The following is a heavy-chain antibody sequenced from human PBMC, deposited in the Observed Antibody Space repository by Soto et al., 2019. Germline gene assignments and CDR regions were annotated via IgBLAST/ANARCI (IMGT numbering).Heavy chain of an antibody. CDR3: ARESDPAFYDSLTGYHYYYYGMDV. CDR1: GCTFSSYS. CDR2: ISSSSSYI. Sequence: VGSLRLSCAASGCTFSSYSMNWVRQAPGKGLEWVSYISSSSSYIYYADLVKGRFTISGDNAKNSLYLQMNSLRAEDTAVYYCARESDPAFYDSLTGYHYYYYGMDVWGQGTTVTVSS. J-gene: IGHJ6*02. D-gene: IGHD3-9*01. V-gene: IGHV3-21*01.